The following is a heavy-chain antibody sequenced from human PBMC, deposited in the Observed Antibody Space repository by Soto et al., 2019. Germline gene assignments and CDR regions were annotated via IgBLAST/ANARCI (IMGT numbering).Heavy chain of an antibody. Sequence: LRLSCAASGFTFSSYPMHWVRQAPGKGLEWVATISYDGNNKYYADSVKGRLTISRDNSKLFLQMNSLRPEDTAVYYCARAPLVSNWNECFDYWGQGTLVTVSS. CDR2: ISYDGNNK. CDR3: ARAPLVSNWNECFDY. V-gene: IGHV3-30-3*01. J-gene: IGHJ4*02. CDR1: GFTFSSYP. D-gene: IGHD1-1*01.